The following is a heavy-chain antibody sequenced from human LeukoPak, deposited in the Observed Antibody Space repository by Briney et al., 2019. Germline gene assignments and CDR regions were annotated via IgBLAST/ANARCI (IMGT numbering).Heavy chain of an antibody. CDR3: ARVRTYYYDSSGYYSGIFDY. D-gene: IGHD3-22*01. V-gene: IGHV4-34*01. CDR1: GGSFSGYY. Sequence: SETLSLTCAVYGGSFSGYYWSWIRQPPGKGLEWIGEINHSGSTNYNPSLKSRVTISVDTSKNQFSLKLSSVTAADTAVYYCARVRTYYYDSSGYYSGIFDYWGQGTLVTVSS. CDR2: INHSGST. J-gene: IGHJ4*02.